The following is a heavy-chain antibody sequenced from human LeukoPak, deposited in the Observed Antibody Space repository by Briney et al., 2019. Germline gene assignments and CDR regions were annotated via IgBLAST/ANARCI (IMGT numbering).Heavy chain of an antibody. D-gene: IGHD1-26*01. CDR3: ARGRTYSIY. CDR1: GFTFSSYS. J-gene: IGHJ4*02. V-gene: IGHV3-7*01. Sequence: GGSLRLSCAASGFTFSSYSMNWVRQAPGKGLEWVADINEDGSEEDYVDSVRGRFTVSRDNAKNSLYLQMDSLRAEDTAVYYCARGRTYSIYWGQGTLVTVSS. CDR2: INEDGSEE.